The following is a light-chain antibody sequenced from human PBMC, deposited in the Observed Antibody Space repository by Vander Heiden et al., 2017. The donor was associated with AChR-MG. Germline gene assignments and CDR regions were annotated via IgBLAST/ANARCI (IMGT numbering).Light chain of an antibody. V-gene: IGLV1-40*01. Sequence: QSVLTPPPSVSGAPGQRVTISCTGSDSNIGAGFDVHWYQQLPGRAPKLLIYGNTHRPSGVPDRFSGSKSGTSASLAITGLQLEDEADYYCQSYDSDFYVFGTGTRVTVL. CDR3: QSYDSDFYV. J-gene: IGLJ1*01. CDR2: GNT. CDR1: DSNIGAGFD.